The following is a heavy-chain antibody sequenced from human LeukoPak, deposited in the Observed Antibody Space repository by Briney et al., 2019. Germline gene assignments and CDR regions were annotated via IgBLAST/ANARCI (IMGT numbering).Heavy chain of an antibody. CDR1: GFTFSSYE. CDR3: ARYYSGSYYTVFSAFDI. V-gene: IGHV3-7*01. J-gene: IGHJ3*02. CDR2: IKQDGSEK. Sequence: GGSLRLSCAASGFTFSSYEMNWVRQAPGKGLEWVANIKQDGSEKYYVDSVKGRFTISRDNAKNSLYLQMNSLRAEDTAVYYCARYYSGSYYTVFSAFDIWGQGTMVTVSS. D-gene: IGHD1-26*01.